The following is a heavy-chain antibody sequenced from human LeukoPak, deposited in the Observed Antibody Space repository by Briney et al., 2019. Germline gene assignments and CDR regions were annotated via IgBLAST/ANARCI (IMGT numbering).Heavy chain of an antibody. V-gene: IGHV3-21*01. Sequence: PGGSLRLSCAASGFTFSSYAMSWVRQAPGKGLEWVSSISSSSSYIYYADSVKGRFTISRDNAKNSLYLQMNSLRAEDTAVYYCASVDMEWLPLGYWGQGTLVTVSS. CDR3: ASVDMEWLPLGY. J-gene: IGHJ4*02. CDR2: ISSSSSYI. CDR1: GFTFSSYA. D-gene: IGHD3-3*01.